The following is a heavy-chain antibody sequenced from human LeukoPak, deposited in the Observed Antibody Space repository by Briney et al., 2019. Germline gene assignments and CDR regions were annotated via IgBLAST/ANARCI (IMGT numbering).Heavy chain of an antibody. D-gene: IGHD3-16*02. J-gene: IGHJ3*02. CDR2: IYSGGST. V-gene: IGHV3-66*01. Sequence: GGSLRLSCAASGFTVSSNYMSWVRQAPGKGLEWVSVIYSGGSTYYADSVKGRFTISRDNSKNTLYLQMNSLRAEDTAVYYCAIDAPPTVWGSYRFTAFDIWGQGTMVTVSS. CDR1: GFTVSSNY. CDR3: AIDAPPTVWGSYRFTAFDI.